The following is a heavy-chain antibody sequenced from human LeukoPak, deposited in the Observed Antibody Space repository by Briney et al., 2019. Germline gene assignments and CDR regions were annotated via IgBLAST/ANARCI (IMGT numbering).Heavy chain of an antibody. V-gene: IGHV1-18*01. D-gene: IGHD6-13*01. CDR1: GYTFTSYG. Sequence: ASVKVSCKASGYTFTSYGISWVRQAPGQGLEWMGWISAYNGNTNYAQKLQGRVTMTTDTSTSTAYMELRSLRSDDTAVYYCARGLTRISSSPIGGSAWGQGTLVTVSS. CDR3: ARGLTRISSSPIGGSA. CDR2: ISAYNGNT. J-gene: IGHJ5*02.